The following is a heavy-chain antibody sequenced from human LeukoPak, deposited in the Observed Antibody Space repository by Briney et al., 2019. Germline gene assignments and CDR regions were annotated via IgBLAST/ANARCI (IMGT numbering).Heavy chain of an antibody. D-gene: IGHD3-10*01. CDR1: GFTFNDYA. V-gene: IGHV3-30-3*01. CDR2: ISYDGYDK. CDR3: AKDSVWFGDVLGGMDV. Sequence: GGSLRLSCAASGFTFNDYAMYWVRQAPGKGLEWVTLISYDGYDKSYADSVKGRFIISRDNSKNTLFLQMNTLKTEDTAVYYCAKDSVWFGDVLGGMDVWGQGTTVSVSS. J-gene: IGHJ6*02.